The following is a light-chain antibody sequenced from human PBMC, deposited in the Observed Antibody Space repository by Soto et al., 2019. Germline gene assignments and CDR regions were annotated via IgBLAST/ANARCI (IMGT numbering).Light chain of an antibody. J-gene: IGLJ1*01. CDR2: DVT. Sequence: QSALTQPASVSGSPGQSITISCTGTSSDVGGYNYVSWYQQHPDKVPKLMIYDVTNRPSGVSNRFSGSKSGNTASLTISGLQAEDEADYYCTSYTSSSTEVFGTGTKLTVL. V-gene: IGLV2-14*01. CDR3: TSYTSSSTEV. CDR1: SSDVGGYNY.